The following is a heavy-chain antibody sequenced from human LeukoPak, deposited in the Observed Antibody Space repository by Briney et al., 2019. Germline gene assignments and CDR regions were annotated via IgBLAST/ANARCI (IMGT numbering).Heavy chain of an antibody. J-gene: IGHJ6*04. Sequence: GGSLRLSCAAPGITFSNYNMNWARQAPGKGLEWVSSISSSSSYIYYADSVKGRFTLSRDNAKNSLYLQMNSLRAEDTAVYYCARFSQLSLDVWGKGTTVTVSS. CDR2: ISSSSSYI. D-gene: IGHD2-2*01. V-gene: IGHV3-21*01. CDR1: GITFSNYN. CDR3: ARFSQLSLDV.